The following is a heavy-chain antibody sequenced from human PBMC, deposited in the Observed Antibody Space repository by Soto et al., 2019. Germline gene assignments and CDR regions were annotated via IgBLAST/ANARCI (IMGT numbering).Heavy chain of an antibody. V-gene: IGHV1-46*02. D-gene: IGHD3-16*01. CDR3: ASPDYDSGAALRHYAMAV. Sequence: QVQVVQSGAEVKKPGTSVRVACRVSGNTLNNYYVHWVRQAPGQGLEWMGLINPNAGTTLYAQKFRGRVTANPHTSTNTVCVEPTRRRPDDAAGYHWASPDYDSGAALRHYAMAVWGQETTVTVSS. CDR2: INPNAGTT. J-gene: IGHJ6*02. CDR1: GNTLNNYY.